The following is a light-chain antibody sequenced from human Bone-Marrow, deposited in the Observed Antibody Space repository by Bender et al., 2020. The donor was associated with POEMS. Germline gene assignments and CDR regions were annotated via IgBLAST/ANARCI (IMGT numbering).Light chain of an antibody. Sequence: QPVLTQPPSASASLGASVTLTCTLNSAYNNYRVDWYQQRPGKSPRFVMGVGPGGIVGSKGAGIPDRFSVLASGLHRYLTINNLQEDDESDYYCAADHASGSKFVWVFGGGTKLTVL. CDR2: VGPGGIVG. CDR3: AADHASGSKFVWV. CDR1: SAYNNYR. J-gene: IGLJ3*02. V-gene: IGLV9-49*01.